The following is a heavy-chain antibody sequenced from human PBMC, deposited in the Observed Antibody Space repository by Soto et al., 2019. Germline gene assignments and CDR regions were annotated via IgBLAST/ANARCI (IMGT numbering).Heavy chain of an antibody. CDR1: GFTFSSYG. J-gene: IGHJ4*02. Sequence: GGSLRPSCAASGFTFSSYGMHWVRQAPGKGLEWVAVKSYEGSNKYYADSVKGRFTISRDNSKNTLYLQMNSLRAEDTAVYYCAKDRYCSGGSCYLPYYWGQGTLVTVSS. CDR2: KSYEGSNK. CDR3: AKDRYCSGGSCYLPYY. D-gene: IGHD2-15*01. V-gene: IGHV3-30*18.